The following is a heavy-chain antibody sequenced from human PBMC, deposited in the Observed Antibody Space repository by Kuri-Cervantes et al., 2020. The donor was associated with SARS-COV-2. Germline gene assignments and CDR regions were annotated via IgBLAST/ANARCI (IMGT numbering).Heavy chain of an antibody. V-gene: IGHV3-21*01. Sequence: GGSLRLSCAASGFTFSSYSMNWVRQAPGKGLEWVSSISSSSSYIYYADSVKGRFTISRDNAKNSLYLQMNSLRDEDTAVYYCASDYYDSSGYYHGSDYWGQGTLVAVSS. D-gene: IGHD3-22*01. CDR1: GFTFSSYS. CDR2: ISSSSSYI. CDR3: ASDYYDSSGYYHGSDY. J-gene: IGHJ4*02.